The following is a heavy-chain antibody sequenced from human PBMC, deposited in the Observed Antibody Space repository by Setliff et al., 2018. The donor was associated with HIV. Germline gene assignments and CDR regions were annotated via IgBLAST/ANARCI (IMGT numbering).Heavy chain of an antibody. D-gene: IGHD3-10*01. V-gene: IGHV4-31*03. CDR2: IYYTGST. CDR3: ARAPFYYGSGSYQTFDY. CDR1: GGSISSGDYY. Sequence: SLTCTVSGGSISSGDYYWSWIRQHPRKGLEWIGYIYYTGSTYYNPSLKSRVTISVDTSKNQFSLKLSSVTAADTAVYYCARAPFYYGSGSYQTFDYWGQGTLVTVS. J-gene: IGHJ4*02.